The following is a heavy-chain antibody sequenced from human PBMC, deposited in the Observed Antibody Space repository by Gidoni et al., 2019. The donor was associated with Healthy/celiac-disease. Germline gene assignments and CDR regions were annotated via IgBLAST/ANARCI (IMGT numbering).Heavy chain of an antibody. Sequence: QMQLVQSGPEVKKPGTSVMVSCQASAFTFTSSAVQWVRQARGPRLEWIGWIVVGSGNTNYAQKFQERVTITRDMSTSTAYMELSSLRSEDTAVYYCAADQYCSSTSCYPTAGIDYWGQGTLVTVSS. CDR1: AFTFTSSA. V-gene: IGHV1-58*01. D-gene: IGHD2-2*01. J-gene: IGHJ4*02. CDR2: IVVGSGNT. CDR3: AADQYCSSTSCYPTAGIDY.